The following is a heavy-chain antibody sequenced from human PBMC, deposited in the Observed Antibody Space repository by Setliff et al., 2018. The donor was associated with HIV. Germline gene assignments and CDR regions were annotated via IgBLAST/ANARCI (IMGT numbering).Heavy chain of an antibody. Sequence: TLSLTCAVSGYSISTAYYWGWIRQPPGKGLEWIGSVYHSGTTYYNPSLKSRVTISMDTSKNQFSLELSSVTAADTALYYCARTITTFGVIGRGGRMDVWGKGTTVTVSS. CDR3: ARTITTFGVIGRGGRMDV. J-gene: IGHJ6*04. CDR2: VYHSGTT. V-gene: IGHV4-38-2*01. D-gene: IGHD3-3*01. CDR1: GYSISTAYY.